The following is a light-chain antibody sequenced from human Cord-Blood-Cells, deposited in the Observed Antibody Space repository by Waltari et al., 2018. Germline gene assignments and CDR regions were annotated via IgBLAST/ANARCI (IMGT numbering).Light chain of an antibody. CDR1: SRDVGSYNL. J-gene: IGLJ2*01. Sequence: SALTQPASESGSPGQPITTSCPGTSRDVGSYNLVYWYQQHPGKASKRSIYEGSKRPSRVSNQLSGSKSSNAASLTISELQAGDEADYYCCSYSGSSVVIGGGTKLTVL. CDR3: CSYSGSSVV. CDR2: EGS. V-gene: IGLV2-23*01.